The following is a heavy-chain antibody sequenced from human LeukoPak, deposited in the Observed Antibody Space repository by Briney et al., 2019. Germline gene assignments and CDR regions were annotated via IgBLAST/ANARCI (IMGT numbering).Heavy chain of an antibody. J-gene: IGHJ5*02. CDR3: ARSPVYSSSWYSFDP. CDR1: GGSLSSHY. Sequence: SETLSLTCTVSGGSLSSHYWSWIRQPPGKGLEWIGYIYYSGSTNYNPSLKSRVTISVDTSKNQFSLKLSSVTAADTAVYYCARSPVYSSSWYSFDPWGQGTLVTVSS. D-gene: IGHD6-13*01. CDR2: IYYSGST. V-gene: IGHV4-59*11.